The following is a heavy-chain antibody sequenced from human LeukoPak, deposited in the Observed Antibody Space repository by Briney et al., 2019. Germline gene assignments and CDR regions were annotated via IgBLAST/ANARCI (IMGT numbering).Heavy chain of an antibody. V-gene: IGHV3-21*01. Sequence: GGSLRLSCAASGFTFSSYSMNWVRQAPGKGLEWVSSISSGSTYIYYADSLKGRFTISRDNAKNSLYLQMNSLRDEDTAVYYCARAGGITLVRGVIPGDYYYYYIDVWGKGTTVTISS. CDR1: GFTFSSYS. J-gene: IGHJ6*03. D-gene: IGHD3-10*01. CDR2: ISSGSTYI. CDR3: ARAGGITLVRGVIPGDYYYYYIDV.